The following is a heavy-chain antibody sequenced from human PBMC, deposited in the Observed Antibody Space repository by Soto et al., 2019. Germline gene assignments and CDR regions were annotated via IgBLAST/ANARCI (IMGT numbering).Heavy chain of an antibody. V-gene: IGHV5-51*01. Sequence: PGESLKISCKGSGYSFTSYRIGWVRQMPGKGLEWMGIIYPGDSDTRYSPSFQGQVTISADKSISTAYLQWSSLKASDTAMYYCARRYSSSPYAFDIWGQGTMVTVSS. CDR3: ARRYSSSPYAFDI. CDR1: GYSFTSYR. J-gene: IGHJ3*02. D-gene: IGHD6-6*01. CDR2: IYPGDSDT.